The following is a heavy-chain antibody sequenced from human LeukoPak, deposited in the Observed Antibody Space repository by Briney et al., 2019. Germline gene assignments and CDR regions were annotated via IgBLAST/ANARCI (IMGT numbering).Heavy chain of an antibody. CDR3: ARVNFGSGWINWFDP. CDR2: ISAYNGNT. V-gene: IGHV1-18*01. CDR1: GYTLTSYG. D-gene: IGHD6-19*01. Sequence: ASVKVSCKASGYTLTSYGISWVRQAPGQGLEWMGWISAYNGNTNYAQKLQGRVTMTTDTSTSTAYMELRSLRSDDTAVYYCARVNFGSGWINWFDPWGQGTLVTVSS. J-gene: IGHJ5*02.